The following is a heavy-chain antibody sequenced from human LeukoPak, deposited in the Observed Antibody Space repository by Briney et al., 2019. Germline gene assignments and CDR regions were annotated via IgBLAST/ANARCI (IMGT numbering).Heavy chain of an antibody. D-gene: IGHD6-19*01. J-gene: IGHJ4*02. CDR3: ARDSSGPEGPDY. Sequence: SETLSLTCAVYGGSFSGYYWSWIRQPPGKGLEWIGEINHSGSTNYNPSLKSRVTISVDTSKNQFSLKLSSVTAADTAVYYCARDSSGPEGPDYWGQGTLVTVSS. CDR2: INHSGST. CDR1: GGSFSGYY. V-gene: IGHV4-34*01.